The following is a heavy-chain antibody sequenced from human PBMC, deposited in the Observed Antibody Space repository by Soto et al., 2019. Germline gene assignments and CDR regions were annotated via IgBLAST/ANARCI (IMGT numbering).Heavy chain of an antibody. D-gene: IGHD3-10*01. Sequence: SETLSLTCTVSGGSISGYYWSWIRQPPGKGLEWIGYIYYSGSTNYNPSLKSRVTISVDTSKNQFSLKLNSMTAADTAVYYCARHNYGSGSTYFDYWGQGTLVTVSS. J-gene: IGHJ4*02. V-gene: IGHV4-59*08. CDR2: IYYSGST. CDR1: GGSISGYY. CDR3: ARHNYGSGSTYFDY.